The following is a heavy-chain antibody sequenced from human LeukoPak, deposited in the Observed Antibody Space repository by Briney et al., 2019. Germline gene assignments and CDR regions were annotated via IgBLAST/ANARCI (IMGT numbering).Heavy chain of an antibody. V-gene: IGHV4-39*07. CDR1: GGSISSSSYY. Sequence: SETLSLTCTVAGGSISSSSYYWGWIRQPPGKGLEWIGSIYYSGSTYYNLSLKSRVTISVDTSKNQLSLTLSSVTAADTAVYYCARESRLLSFGEGGDAFDIWGQGTMVTVSS. CDR3: ARESRLLSFGEGGDAFDI. J-gene: IGHJ3*02. CDR2: IYYSGST. D-gene: IGHD3-10*01.